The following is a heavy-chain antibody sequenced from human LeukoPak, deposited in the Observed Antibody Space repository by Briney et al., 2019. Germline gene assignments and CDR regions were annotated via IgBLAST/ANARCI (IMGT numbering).Heavy chain of an antibody. CDR3: ARGGSSGWYPDAFDI. Sequence: ASVKVSCKASGYTFTSYAMNWVRQAPGQGLEWMGWINTNTGNPTYAQGFTGRFVFSLDTSVSTAYLQISSLKAEDTAVYYCARGGSSGWYPDAFDIWGQGTMVTVSS. CDR2: INTNTGNP. J-gene: IGHJ3*02. CDR1: GYTFTSYA. V-gene: IGHV7-4-1*02. D-gene: IGHD6-19*01.